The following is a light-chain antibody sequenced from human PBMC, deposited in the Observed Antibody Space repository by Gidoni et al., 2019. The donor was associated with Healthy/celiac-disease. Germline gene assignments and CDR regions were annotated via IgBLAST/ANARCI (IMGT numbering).Light chain of an antibody. V-gene: IGKV4-1*01. CDR3: QQYSSTPWT. Sequence: DIVMTQSPDSLAMSLGERATINCKSSQSVLYSSNNKNYLAWYQQKPGQPPKLLIYWASTRESGVPDRFSGSGSGTDFTLTISSLQAEDVAVYYCQQYSSTPWTFGQGTKVEIK. CDR2: WAS. J-gene: IGKJ1*01. CDR1: QSVLYSSNNKNY.